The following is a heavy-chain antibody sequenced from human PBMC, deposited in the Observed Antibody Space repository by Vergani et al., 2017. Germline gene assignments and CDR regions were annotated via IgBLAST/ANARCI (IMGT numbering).Heavy chain of an antibody. CDR3: ARAAYDYWTTHYYMDV. CDR2: INYVGRT. V-gene: IGHV4-4*03. D-gene: IGHD5-12*01. J-gene: IGHJ6*03. CDR1: GGSISSSDW. Sequence: QVQLQESGPGLLKPPGTLSLTCAVSGGSISSSDWWSWVRQPPGKGLEWIGSINYVGRTYYIPSLQSRATVFVDTSKNQFSLNLTSVTAADTAVYYCARAAYDYWTTHYYMDVWGSGTTVTVYS.